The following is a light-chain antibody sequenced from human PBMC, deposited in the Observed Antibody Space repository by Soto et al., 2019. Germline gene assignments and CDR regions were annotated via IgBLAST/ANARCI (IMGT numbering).Light chain of an antibody. CDR3: GTDHGSGSDFVGL. V-gene: IGLV9-49*01. J-gene: IGLJ2*01. Sequence: QSALTQPPSASASLGASVTLTCTLSSGYSYDRVDWYQQRPGKGPRFVMRVGTGGIEGSKGDGIPDRFSVLGSGLNRYLTIKNIREEDESDYYCGTDHGSGSDFVGLFGGGTKLTVL. CDR1: SGYSYDR. CDR2: VGTGGIEG.